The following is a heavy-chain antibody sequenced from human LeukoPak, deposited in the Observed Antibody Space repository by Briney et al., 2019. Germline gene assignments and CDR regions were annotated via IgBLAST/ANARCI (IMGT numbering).Heavy chain of an antibody. D-gene: IGHD6-19*01. V-gene: IGHV4-39*01. J-gene: IGHJ4*02. CDR3: ARNGGGWSFDY. CDR2: ISDSGST. Sequence: PSETLSLTCTVSGGSISSSTFYWGWIRQPPGKGLEWIGSISDSGSTYYNPSLKSRVVISVDTSKNQFSLKLSSVTAADTAVYYCARNGGGWSFDYWGQGTLVTVSS. CDR1: GGSISSSTFY.